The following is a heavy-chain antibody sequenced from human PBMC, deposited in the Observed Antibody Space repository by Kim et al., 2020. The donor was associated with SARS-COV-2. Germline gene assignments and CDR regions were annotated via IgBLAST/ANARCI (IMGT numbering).Heavy chain of an antibody. CDR2: IDCGNGNT. CDR3: LGGVYFDY. D-gene: IGHD3-16*01. J-gene: IGHJ4*02. V-gene: IGHV1-3*01. Sequence: ASVKVSCKTSGHFFTRDSIHWVRQAPGQGLEWMGGIDCGNGNTIYSQKFQGRVTFTTDTSASTAYMELSFLRSEDSAVYYCLGGVYFDYWGQGSLGTVAS. CDR1: GHFFTRDS.